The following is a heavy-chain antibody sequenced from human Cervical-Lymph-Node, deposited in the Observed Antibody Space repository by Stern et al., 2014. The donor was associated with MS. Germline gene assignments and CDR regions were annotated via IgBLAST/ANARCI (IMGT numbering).Heavy chain of an antibody. CDR1: GYIFTSYG. V-gene: IGHV1-18*04. Sequence: QVQLVESGAEVKKPGASGKVSCKASGYIFTSYGISWVRQAPGHGLESTGWIIAYNGNTNYAQNLQGRVTMTTDTSTSTAYMELRSLRSDDTAVYYCARLGVAGTNYYYGMDVWGQGTTVTVSS. CDR2: IIAYNGNT. J-gene: IGHJ6*02. CDR3: ARLGVAGTNYYYGMDV. D-gene: IGHD6-19*01.